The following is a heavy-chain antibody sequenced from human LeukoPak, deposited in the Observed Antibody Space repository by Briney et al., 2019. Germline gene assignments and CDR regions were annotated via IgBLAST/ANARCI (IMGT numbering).Heavy chain of an antibody. CDR1: GCTFTGYY. CDR2: INPNSGGT. V-gene: IGHV1-2*02. D-gene: IGHD6-19*01. J-gene: IGHJ4*02. CDR3: ARDLISGWYYFDY. Sequence: ASVKVSCKASGCTFTGYYMHWVRQAPGQGLEWMGWINPNSGGTNYAQKFQGRVTMTRDTSISTAYMELSRLRSDDTAVYYCARDLISGWYYFDYWGQGTLVTVSS.